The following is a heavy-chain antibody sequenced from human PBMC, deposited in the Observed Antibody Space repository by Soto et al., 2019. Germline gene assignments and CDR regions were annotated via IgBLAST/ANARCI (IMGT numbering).Heavy chain of an antibody. J-gene: IGHJ3*02. Sequence: EVQLVESGGGLVQPGRSLRLSCTASGFTFGDYAMSWFRQAPGKGLEWVGFIRSKAYGGTTEYAASVKGRFTISRXXSKSIAYLQMNSLKTEDTAVYYCTYAELWGDAFDIWGQGTMVTVSS. CDR3: TYAELWGDAFDI. CDR2: IRSKAYGGTT. D-gene: IGHD2-21*01. V-gene: IGHV3-49*03. CDR1: GFTFGDYA.